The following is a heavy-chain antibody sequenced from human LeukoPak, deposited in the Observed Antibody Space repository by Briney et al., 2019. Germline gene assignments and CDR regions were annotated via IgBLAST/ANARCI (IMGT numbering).Heavy chain of an antibody. CDR2: IRYDGSNK. V-gene: IGHV3-30*02. CDR3: AKDGRGVRTMAATYYYYYGMDV. Sequence: GGSLRLSCAASGFTFSSCGMHWVRQAPGKGLEWVAFIRYDGSNKYYADSVKGRFTISRDNSKNTLYLQMNSLRAEDTAVYCCAKDGRGVRTMAATYYYYYGMDVWGQGTTVTVSS. J-gene: IGHJ6*02. D-gene: IGHD6-25*01. CDR1: GFTFSSCG.